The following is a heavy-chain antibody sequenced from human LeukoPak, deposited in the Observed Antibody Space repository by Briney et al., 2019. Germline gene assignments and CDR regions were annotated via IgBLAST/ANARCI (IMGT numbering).Heavy chain of an antibody. CDR1: GFTFSSYA. CDR2: ISGSGGST. V-gene: IGHV3-23*01. Sequence: GGSLRLSCAASGFTFSSYAMSWVRQAPGKGLEWVSAISGSGGSTYYGDSVKGRFTISRDNSKNTLYLQMNSLRAEDTAVYYCARGPGCSGGSCFYYGMDVWGQGTTVTVSS. J-gene: IGHJ6*02. CDR3: ARGPGCSGGSCFYYGMDV. D-gene: IGHD2-15*01.